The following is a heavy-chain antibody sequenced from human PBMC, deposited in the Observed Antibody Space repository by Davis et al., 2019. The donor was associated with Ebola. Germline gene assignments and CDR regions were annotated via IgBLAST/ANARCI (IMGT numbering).Heavy chain of an antibody. D-gene: IGHD5-12*01. CDR2: IKQDGGEK. V-gene: IGHV3-7*03. J-gene: IGHJ6*04. Sequence: GGSLRLSCAASGFIFSNYWMSWVRQAPGKGPEWVAIIKQDGGEKYYVDSVKGRFTISRDNAKNSLFLQMNSLRAEDTALYYCASGDGRGSSYDMDVWGKGTTVTVSS. CDR1: GFIFSNYW. CDR3: ASGDGRGSSYDMDV.